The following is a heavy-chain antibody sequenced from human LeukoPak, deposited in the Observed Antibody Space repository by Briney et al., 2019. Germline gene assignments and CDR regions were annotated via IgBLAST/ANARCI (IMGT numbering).Heavy chain of an antibody. Sequence: GGSLRLSCVASGFTFSSYAMSWVRQAPGKGLEWVSAISGSGVTTHYAGSVKGRFSISRDNSKNTLYLQMNSLRAEDTAVYYCARGTVRGVTTIDYWGQGTLVTVSS. CDR1: GFTFSSYA. CDR2: ISGSGVTT. J-gene: IGHJ4*02. D-gene: IGHD5-18*01. V-gene: IGHV3-23*01. CDR3: ARGTVRGVTTIDY.